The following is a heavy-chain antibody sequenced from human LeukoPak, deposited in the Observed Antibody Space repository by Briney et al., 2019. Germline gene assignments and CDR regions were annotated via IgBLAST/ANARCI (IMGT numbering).Heavy chain of an antibody. J-gene: IGHJ3*02. CDR3: ARDPYSSGWYNAFDI. CDR1: GYTFTGYY. Sequence: ASVKASCKASGYTFTGYYMHWVRQAPGQGLEWMGWINPNSGGTNYAQKLQGRVTMTTDTSTSTAYMELRSLRSDDTAVYYCARDPYSSGWYNAFDIWGQGTMVTVSS. CDR2: INPNSGGT. D-gene: IGHD6-19*01. V-gene: IGHV1-2*02.